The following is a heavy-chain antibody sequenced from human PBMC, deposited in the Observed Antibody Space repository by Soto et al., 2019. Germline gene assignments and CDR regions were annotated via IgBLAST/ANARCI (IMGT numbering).Heavy chain of an antibody. CDR2: ISWDGGST. CDR3: ARGGSSSYNSYCGMDV. Sequence: PGGSLRLSCAASGFTFDDYTMHWVRQAPGKGLEWVSLISWDGGSTYYADSVKGRFTISRDNYKNTLYLQMNSLRAQDTAVYYCARGGSSSYNSYCGMDVWGTGTTVTVSS. J-gene: IGHJ6*04. D-gene: IGHD1-26*01. V-gene: IGHV3-43*01. CDR1: GFTFDDYT.